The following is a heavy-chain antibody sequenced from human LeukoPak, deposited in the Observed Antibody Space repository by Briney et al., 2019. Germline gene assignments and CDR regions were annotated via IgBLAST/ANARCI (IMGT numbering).Heavy chain of an antibody. V-gene: IGHV1-46*01. D-gene: IGHD1-1*01. CDR3: ARSALSGTGYFDY. Sequence: ASVKVSCKASEYTFTTYYMHWVRQAPGQGLEWMGIINPSGGGTSYAQNFRGRVSMTGDTSTSTVYMELTSLISEDTAVYYCARSALSGTGYFDYWGQGTLVTVSS. J-gene: IGHJ4*02. CDR2: INPSGGGT. CDR1: EYTFTTYY.